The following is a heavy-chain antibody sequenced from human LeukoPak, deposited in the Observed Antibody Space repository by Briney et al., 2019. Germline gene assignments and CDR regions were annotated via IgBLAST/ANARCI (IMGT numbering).Heavy chain of an antibody. D-gene: IGHD1-14*01. CDR1: GFTFSSYG. CDR2: IRYDGSNK. CDR3: ARDNRNHDAFDI. V-gene: IGHV3-30*02. J-gene: IGHJ3*02. Sequence: GGSLRLSCAASGFTFSSYGMHWVRQAPGKGLEWVAFIRYDGSNKYYADSVKGRFTISRDNSKNTLYLQMNSLRAEDTAVYYCARDNRNHDAFDIWGQGTMVTVSS.